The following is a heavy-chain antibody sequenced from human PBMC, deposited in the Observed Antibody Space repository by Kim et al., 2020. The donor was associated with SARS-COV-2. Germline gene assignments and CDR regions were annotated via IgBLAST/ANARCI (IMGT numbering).Heavy chain of an antibody. J-gene: IGHJ3*02. Sequence: GGSLRLSCAASGFMFNSFGMNWIRQAPGKGLEWVSVISYNGDRTYYADPVKGRFTISRDNSKNTLYLQMNSLRADDTAVYFCAKGGGGHNPFDNWGQGPMVSLSS. D-gene: IGHD3-10*01. V-gene: IGHV3-23*01. CDR2: ISYNGDRT. CDR3: AKGGGGHNPFDN. CDR1: GFMFNSFG.